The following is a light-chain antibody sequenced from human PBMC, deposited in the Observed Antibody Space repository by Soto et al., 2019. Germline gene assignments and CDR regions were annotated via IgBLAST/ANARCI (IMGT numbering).Light chain of an antibody. Sequence: DIQLTQSPCFLSASVGWVITIACRASQGISSYLAWYQQKPGKPPKLLIYAESTLQSGVPSRFSGSGSGTRGTLTISSLQPEAFATYSCQQVKSYPRTFGGGTKWIS. J-gene: IGKJ4*01. CDR3: QQVKSYPRT. V-gene: IGKV1-9*01. CDR1: QGISSY. CDR2: AES.